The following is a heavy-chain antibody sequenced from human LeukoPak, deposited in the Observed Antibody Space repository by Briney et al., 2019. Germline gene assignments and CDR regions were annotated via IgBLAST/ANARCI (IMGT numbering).Heavy chain of an antibody. CDR2: ISGSGGST. CDR3: AKDQRLLWLGELSPLDY. D-gene: IGHD3-10*01. V-gene: IGHV3-23*01. J-gene: IGHJ4*02. CDR1: GFTFSSYA. Sequence: PGGSLRLSCAASGFTFSSYAMSWVRQAPGKGLEWVSAISGSGGSTYYADSVKGRFTISRDNSKNTLYLQMNSLRAEDTAVYYCAKDQRLLWLGELSPLDYWGQGTLVTVSS.